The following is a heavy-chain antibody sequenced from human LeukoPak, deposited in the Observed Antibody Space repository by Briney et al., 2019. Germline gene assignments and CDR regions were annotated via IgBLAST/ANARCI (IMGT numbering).Heavy chain of an antibody. CDR3: ARAVYGDYAHYFDY. CDR1: GFTFSSYG. V-gene: IGHV3-30*03. CDR2: ISYDGGNK. D-gene: IGHD4-17*01. Sequence: GGSLRLSCAASGFTFSSYGMHWVRQAPGKGLEWVAVISYDGGNKYYADSVKGRFTISRDNSKNTLYLQMNSLRAEDTAVYYCARAVYGDYAHYFDYWGQGTLVTVSS. J-gene: IGHJ4*02.